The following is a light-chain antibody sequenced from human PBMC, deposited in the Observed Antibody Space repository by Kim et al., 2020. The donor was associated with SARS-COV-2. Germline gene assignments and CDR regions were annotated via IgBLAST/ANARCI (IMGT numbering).Light chain of an antibody. J-gene: IGLJ3*02. V-gene: IGLV4-69*01. Sequence: GASVKLTCTLSSGHSSYAIAWHQQQPEKGPRYLMKLNSDGSHSKGDGIPDCFSGSSSGAERYLTISSLQSEDEADYYCQTWGTGPVFGGGTQLTVL. CDR3: QTWGTGPV. CDR2: LNSDGSH. CDR1: SGHSSYA.